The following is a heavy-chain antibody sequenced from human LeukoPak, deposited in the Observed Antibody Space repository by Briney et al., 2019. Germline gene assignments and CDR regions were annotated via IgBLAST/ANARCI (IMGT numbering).Heavy chain of an antibody. J-gene: IGHJ5*02. D-gene: IGHD4-17*01. CDR2: INPSGTGT. Sequence: GASVKVSCKASGYTITNNYMHWVRQAPGQGLEWMGVINPSGTGTSYAQKFQGRITMSRDTSISTAYMELSRLRSDDTAVYYCASGLLMNTVTITFDPWGQGTLVTVSS. V-gene: IGHV1-46*01. CDR1: GYTITNNY. CDR3: ASGLLMNTVTITFDP.